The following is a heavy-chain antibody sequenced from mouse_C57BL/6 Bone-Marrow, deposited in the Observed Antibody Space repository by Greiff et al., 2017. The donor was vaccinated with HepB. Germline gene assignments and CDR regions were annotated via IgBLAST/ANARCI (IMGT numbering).Heavy chain of an antibody. V-gene: IGHV1-5*01. Sequence: VQLQQSGTVLARPGASVKMSCKTSGYTFTSYWMHWVKQRPGQGLEWIGAIYPGNSDTSYNQKFKGKAKLTAVTSASTAYMELSSLTNEDSAVYYGTRGDYDGLYYAMDYWGQGTSVTVSS. J-gene: IGHJ4*01. CDR2: IYPGNSDT. CDR1: GYTFTSYW. CDR3: TRGDYDGLYYAMDY. D-gene: IGHD2-4*01.